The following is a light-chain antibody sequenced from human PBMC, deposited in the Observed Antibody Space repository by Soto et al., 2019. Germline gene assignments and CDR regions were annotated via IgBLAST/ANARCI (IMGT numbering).Light chain of an antibody. J-gene: IGLJ1*01. CDR3: SSYTSASTYV. CDR2: EVS. CDR1: SSDVDGYNY. Sequence: QSALTQPASVSGSPGQSITISCTGTSSDVDGYNYVSWYQQHPGKVPKLRIYEVSNRPSGVSNRFSGSKSGNTASLTISGLQAEDEADYYCSSYTSASTYVFGTGTKLTVL. V-gene: IGLV2-14*01.